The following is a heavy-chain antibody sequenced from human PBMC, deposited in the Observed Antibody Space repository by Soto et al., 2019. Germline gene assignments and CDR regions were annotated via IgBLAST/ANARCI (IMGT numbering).Heavy chain of an antibody. D-gene: IGHD3-22*01. CDR2: ISYDGSNK. V-gene: IGHV3-30*18. CDR1: GFTFSSYG. J-gene: IGHJ4*02. Sequence: GGSLRLSCAASGFTFSSYGMHWVRQAPGKGLEWVAVISYDGSNKYYADSVKGRFTISRDNSKNTLYLQMNSLRAEDTAVYYCAKERYYYDSSGYIPDYWGQGTLVTVSS. CDR3: AKERYYYDSSGYIPDY.